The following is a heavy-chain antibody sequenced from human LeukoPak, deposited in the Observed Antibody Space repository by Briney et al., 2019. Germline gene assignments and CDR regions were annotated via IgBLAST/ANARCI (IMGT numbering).Heavy chain of an antibody. Sequence: PGRSLRLSCAASGFTFSSYGMHWVRQAPGKGLEWVANIKKDGSEKYYVDSVKGRFTISTDNAKNSLYLQMNSLRAEDTAVYYCARAGITISGVVIRDYYYYYMDVWGKGTTVTVSS. CDR1: GFTFSSYG. D-gene: IGHD3-3*01. CDR3: ARAGITISGVVIRDYYYYYMDV. J-gene: IGHJ6*03. CDR2: IKKDGSEK. V-gene: IGHV3-7*01.